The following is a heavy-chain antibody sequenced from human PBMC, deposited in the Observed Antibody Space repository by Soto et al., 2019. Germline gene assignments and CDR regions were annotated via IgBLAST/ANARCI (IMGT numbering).Heavy chain of an antibody. J-gene: IGHJ4*02. D-gene: IGHD2-21*02. CDR2: TGSSGGST. CDR1: GFTFGSYA. Sequence: PGGSLRLSCAASGFTFGSYAMSWVRQDPGKGLEWVSCTGSSGGSTFYADSVKGRFTISRGNSRNTLYLQMNSLRAEDTAVYYCAKGDLAHYFDYWGQGTLVTVSS. V-gene: IGHV3-23*01. CDR3: AKGDLAHYFDY.